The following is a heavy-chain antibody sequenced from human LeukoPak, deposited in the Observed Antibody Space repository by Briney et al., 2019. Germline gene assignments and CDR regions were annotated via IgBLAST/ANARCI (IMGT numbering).Heavy chain of an antibody. D-gene: IGHD3-22*01. CDR3: ARTRTSSRYDSSAYASYYYYYYGVDV. J-gene: IGHJ6*02. CDR2: ISGSGGST. CDR1: GFTFSDHY. Sequence: GGSLRLSCEASGFTFSDHYMDWVRQAPGKGLEWVSAISGSGGSTYYADSVKGRFTISRDNSKKTLYLQMNSLRAEDTAVYYCARTRTSSRYDSSAYASYYYYYYGVDVWGQGTTVTVSS. V-gene: IGHV3-23*01.